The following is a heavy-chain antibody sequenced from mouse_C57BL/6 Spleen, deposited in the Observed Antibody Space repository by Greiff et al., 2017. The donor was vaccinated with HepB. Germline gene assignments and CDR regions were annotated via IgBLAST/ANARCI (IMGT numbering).Heavy chain of an antibody. CDR3: ALMVTYPGYFDY. Sequence: QVQLQQSGAELVRPGTSVKVSCKASGYAFTNYLIEWVKQRPGQGLEWIGVINPGSGGTNYNEKFKGKATLTADKSSSTAYMQLSSLTSEDSAVYFCALMVTYPGYFDYWGQGTTLTVSS. CDR2: INPGSGGT. J-gene: IGHJ2*01. D-gene: IGHD2-3*01. CDR1: GYAFTNYL. V-gene: IGHV1-54*01.